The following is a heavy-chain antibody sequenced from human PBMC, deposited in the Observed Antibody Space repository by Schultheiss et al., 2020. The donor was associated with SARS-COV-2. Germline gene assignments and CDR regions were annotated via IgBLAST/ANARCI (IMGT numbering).Heavy chain of an antibody. CDR1: GFTFSSYW. V-gene: IGHV3-74*01. J-gene: IGHJ4*02. CDR2: INSDGSST. CDR3: ARDRYDFWSGFDY. Sequence: GGSLRLSCAASGFTFSSYWMHWVRQAPGKGLVWVSRINSDGSSTTYADSVKGRFTISRDNAKNTLFLQMNSLRAEDTAVYYCARDRYDFWSGFDYWGQGTLVTVSS. D-gene: IGHD3-3*01.